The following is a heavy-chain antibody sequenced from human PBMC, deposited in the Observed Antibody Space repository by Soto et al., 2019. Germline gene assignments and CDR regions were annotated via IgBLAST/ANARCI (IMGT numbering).Heavy chain of an antibody. Sequence: QITLKESGPTLVKPTQTLTLTCTFSAFSLSTGGVGVGWIRQPPGKALEWLALIYWDDDKRYSPSLRSRLTITKDIAKNHVVLTMTNMDPVDTATYYCIQSRCGGDCLQSYASYYYYGMDVWGQGTTVTVSS. CDR2: IYWDDDK. CDR3: IQSRCGGDCLQSYASYYYYGMDV. D-gene: IGHD2-21*02. CDR1: AFSLSTGGVG. V-gene: IGHV2-5*02. J-gene: IGHJ6*02.